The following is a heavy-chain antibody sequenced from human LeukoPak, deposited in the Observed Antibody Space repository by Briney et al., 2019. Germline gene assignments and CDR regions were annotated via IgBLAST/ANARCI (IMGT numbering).Heavy chain of an antibody. Sequence: PSETLSLTCTVSGGSISSYYWGWIRQPPGKGLEWIGSIYYSGSTYYNPSLKSRVTISVDTSKNQFSLKLSSATAADTAVCYCARDLNPQPLTTFSAGVWFDPWGQGTLVTVSS. CDR1: GGSISSYY. V-gene: IGHV4-39*07. CDR2: IYYSGST. D-gene: IGHD2/OR15-2a*01. CDR3: ARDLNPQPLTTFSAGVWFDP. J-gene: IGHJ5*02.